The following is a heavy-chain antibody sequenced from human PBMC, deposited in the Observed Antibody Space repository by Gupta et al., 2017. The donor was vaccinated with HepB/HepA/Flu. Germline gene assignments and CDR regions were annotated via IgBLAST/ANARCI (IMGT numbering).Heavy chain of an antibody. D-gene: IGHD1-26*01. CDR2: IYTSGST. Sequence: QVQLQESGPGLVKPSETLSLTCTVSGGSISSYYWSWIRQPAGKGLEWIGRIYTSGSTNYNPSLMSRVTMSVDTSKNQFSLKLSSVTAADTAVYYCARERVPSEGATKWVYYYYYMDVWGKGTTVTVSS. J-gene: IGHJ6*03. CDR1: GGSISSYY. V-gene: IGHV4-4*07. CDR3: ARERVPSEGATKWVYYYYYMDV.